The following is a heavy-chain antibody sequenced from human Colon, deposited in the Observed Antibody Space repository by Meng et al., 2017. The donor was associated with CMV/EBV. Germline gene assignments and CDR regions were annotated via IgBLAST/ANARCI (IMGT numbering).Heavy chain of an antibody. CDR3: AKDVNGDNFWSGYFCLDF. J-gene: IGHJ4*02. CDR2: IWYDGTAK. CDR1: TFNHFG. D-gene: IGHD3-3*01. Sequence: TFNHFGMHWVRQAPGKGLEWVAVIWYDGTAKYYGDSVKGRFTISRDNSKKSLYLQMNALRVEDTATYYCAKDVNGDNFWSGYFCLDFWGQGTLVTVSS. V-gene: IGHV3-33*06.